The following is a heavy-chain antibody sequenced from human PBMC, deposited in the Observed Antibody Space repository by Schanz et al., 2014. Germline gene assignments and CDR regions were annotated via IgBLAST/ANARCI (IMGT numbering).Heavy chain of an antibody. V-gene: IGHV3-48*04. J-gene: IGHJ4*02. CDR2: ISGSSRTI. D-gene: IGHD3-10*01. CDR1: GFGFSSYS. CDR3: ARIGGSVFDY. Sequence: EVQLVESGGGLIQPGGSLRLSCAASGFGFSSYSMNWVRQAPGKGLEWVSYISGSSRTIYYADSMKGRFTVSRDNAKNSLYLLMNSLRAEDTAVCYCARIGGSVFDYWAQGTLVTVSS.